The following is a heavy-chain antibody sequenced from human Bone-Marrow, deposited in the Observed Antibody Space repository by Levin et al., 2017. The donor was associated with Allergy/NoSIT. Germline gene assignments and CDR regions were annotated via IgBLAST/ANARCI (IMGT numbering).Heavy chain of an antibody. J-gene: IGHJ4*02. D-gene: IGHD2-21*02. V-gene: IGHV3-23*01. CDR1: GFTFSKLP. Sequence: GESLKISCVASGFTFSKLPMSWVRQAPGKGLEWVSAISFTGGNTFYANSVKGRYIISRDNSKNTLYLQMNGLRSEDTARYFCATRDTDLRRDFWGQGTLVIVS. CDR3: ATRDTDLRRDF. CDR2: ISFTGGNT.